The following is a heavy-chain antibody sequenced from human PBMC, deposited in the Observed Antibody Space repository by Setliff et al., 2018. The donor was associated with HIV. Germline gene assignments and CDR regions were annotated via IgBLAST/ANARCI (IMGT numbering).Heavy chain of an antibody. CDR3: TRIPNCGGGSCYPYYFDY. CDR1: GFNFNTYS. D-gene: IGHD2-15*01. CDR2: ISGSGTYI. V-gene: IGHV3-21*01. J-gene: IGHJ4*02. Sequence: GGSLRLSCEASGFNFNTYSMNWVRQAPGKGPETVASISGSGTYIYYGESLKGRITISRDNAKNSLDLQIDSLRAEDTAVYYCTRIPNCGGGSCYPYYFDYWGQGTLVTVSS.